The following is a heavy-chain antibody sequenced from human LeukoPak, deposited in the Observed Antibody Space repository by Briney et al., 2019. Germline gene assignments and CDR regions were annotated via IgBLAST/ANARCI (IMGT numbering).Heavy chain of an antibody. CDR1: GFTFSSYG. CDR3: AKDYVSYCSSTSCSNWFDP. Sequence: GGSLRLSCAASGFTFSSYGMHWVRQAPGKGLEWVAVISYDGSNKYYADSVKGRFTISRDNSKNTLYLQMNSLRAEDTAVYYCAKDYVSYCSSTSCSNWFDPWGQGTLVTVSS. V-gene: IGHV3-30*18. CDR2: ISYDGSNK. D-gene: IGHD2-2*01. J-gene: IGHJ5*02.